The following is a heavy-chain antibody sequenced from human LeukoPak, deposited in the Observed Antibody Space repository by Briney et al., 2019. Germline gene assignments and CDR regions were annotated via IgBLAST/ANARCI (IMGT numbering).Heavy chain of an antibody. D-gene: IGHD5-18*01. J-gene: IGHJ4*02. V-gene: IGHV4-34*01. Sequence: PSETLSLTCAVYGGSFSGYYWSWTRQPPGKGLEWIGEINHSGSTNYNPSLKSRVTISVDTSKNQFSLKLSSVTAADTAVYYCARGGRGIQLWKYFDYWGQGTLVTVSS. CDR2: INHSGST. CDR1: GGSFSGYY. CDR3: ARGGRGIQLWKYFDY.